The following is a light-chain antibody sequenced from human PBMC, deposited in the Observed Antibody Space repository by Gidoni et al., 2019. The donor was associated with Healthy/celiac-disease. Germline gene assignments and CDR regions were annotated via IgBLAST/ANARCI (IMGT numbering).Light chain of an antibody. Sequence: DIQMTQSPSTLSASVGDRVTITCRASQSISSWLAWYQQKPGKAPKRLLYKASSLDSGVPTRCSGSGSGTEFTLTISSLQPYDFATYYCQQYNSYSWTFGQGTKVEIK. V-gene: IGKV1-5*03. J-gene: IGKJ1*01. CDR1: QSISSW. CDR2: KAS. CDR3: QQYNSYSWT.